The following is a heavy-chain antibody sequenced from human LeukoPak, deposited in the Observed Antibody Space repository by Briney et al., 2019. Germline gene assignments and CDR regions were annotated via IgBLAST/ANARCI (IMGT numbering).Heavy chain of an antibody. D-gene: IGHD6-13*01. CDR3: ARSYSSNWFLDF. J-gene: IGHJ4*02. Sequence: GGSLRLPCSASGFTFSICAMHWVRQAPGKGLEWVALISYDGNNRYYADSVRGRFTISRDNSKNTLSLQMNSLRAEDTAIYYCARSYSSNWFLDFWGQGTLVTVSS. CDR1: GFTFSICA. CDR2: ISYDGNNR. V-gene: IGHV3-30-3*01.